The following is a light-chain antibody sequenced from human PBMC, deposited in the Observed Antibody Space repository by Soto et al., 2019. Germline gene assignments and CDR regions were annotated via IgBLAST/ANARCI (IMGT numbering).Light chain of an antibody. Sequence: EIVLTQSPGTLSLSPGERATLSCRASRNVNIRYVAWYQQKPGQAPSLLIYATSSRATGIPDRFSGSGSGTDFTLTIRRLEPDDFAVYYCQQYGASPYTFGPGTKLEIK. CDR3: QQYGASPYT. CDR1: RNVNIRY. V-gene: IGKV3-20*01. CDR2: ATS. J-gene: IGKJ2*01.